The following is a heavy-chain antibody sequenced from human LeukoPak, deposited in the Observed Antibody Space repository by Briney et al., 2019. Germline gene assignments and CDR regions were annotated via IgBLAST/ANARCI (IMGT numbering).Heavy chain of an antibody. D-gene: IGHD3-22*01. J-gene: IGHJ3*02. CDR2: IIPIFGTA. Sequence: SVKVSCKASGGTFSSYAISWVRQAPGQGLEWMGGIIPIFGTANYAQKFQGRVTITADESTSTAYMELSSLRSEDTAVYYCARDRDTMIETDAFDIWGQGTMVTVSS. V-gene: IGHV1-69*13. CDR1: GGTFSSYA. CDR3: ARDRDTMIETDAFDI.